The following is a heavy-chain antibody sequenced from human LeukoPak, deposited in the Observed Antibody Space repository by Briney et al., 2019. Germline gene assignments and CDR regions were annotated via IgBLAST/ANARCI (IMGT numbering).Heavy chain of an antibody. CDR1: GFTFSDAW. V-gene: IGHV3-15*01. CDR3: TAGRGYSEFDY. J-gene: IGHJ4*02. D-gene: IGHD3-22*01. CDR2: VTRKTDGGTT. Sequence: GGSLRLSCAVSGFTFSDAWVGWARQAPGKGLEWVSRVTRKTDGGTTEYAAPVKGRFTISRDDSKNTLYLQMNSLKTGDTAVYYCTAGRGYSEFDYWGQGTLVTVSS.